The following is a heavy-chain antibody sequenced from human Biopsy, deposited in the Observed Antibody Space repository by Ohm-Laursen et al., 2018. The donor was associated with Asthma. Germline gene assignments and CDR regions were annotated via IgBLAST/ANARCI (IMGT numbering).Heavy chain of an antibody. Sequence: GASVKVSCKASGYNFISFAIHWVRQAPGQRLEWMGWVNTGNGDTKYSQKFLGRVTITRDTSASTAYMELRSLRSEDTATYYCARTYYDFLTGQVKDVFGAWGQGTMVTVSS. CDR3: ARTYYDFLTGQVKDVFGA. J-gene: IGHJ3*01. D-gene: IGHD3-9*01. CDR2: VNTGNGDT. CDR1: GYNFISFA. V-gene: IGHV1-3*04.